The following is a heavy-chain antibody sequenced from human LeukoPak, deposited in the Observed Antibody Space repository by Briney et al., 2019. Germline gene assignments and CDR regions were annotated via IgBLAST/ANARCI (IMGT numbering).Heavy chain of an antibody. CDR3: ARESALLPNYYFDY. Sequence: NSSETLSLTCTVSGYSISSGYYWGWIRQPPGKGLEWIGSIYHSGSTYYNPSLKSRVTISVDTSKNQFSLKLSSVTAADTAVYYCARESALLPNYYFDYWGQGTLVTVSS. D-gene: IGHD3-22*01. CDR2: IYHSGST. V-gene: IGHV4-38-2*02. J-gene: IGHJ4*02. CDR1: GYSISSGYY.